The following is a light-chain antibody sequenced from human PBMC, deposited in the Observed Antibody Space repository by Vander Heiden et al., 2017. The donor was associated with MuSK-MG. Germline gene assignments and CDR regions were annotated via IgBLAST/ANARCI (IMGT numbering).Light chain of an antibody. CDR3: QQSDSTPFT. CDR1: QSISSY. V-gene: IGKV1-39*01. CDR2: AAS. Sequence: DIQMTQSPSSLSASVGDRATITCRASQSISSYLNWYQQKPGKAPKLLIYAASSLQSGVPSRFSGSGSGTDFTLTISRLQPEDFATYYFQQSDSTPFTFGHGTKVDIK. J-gene: IGKJ3*01.